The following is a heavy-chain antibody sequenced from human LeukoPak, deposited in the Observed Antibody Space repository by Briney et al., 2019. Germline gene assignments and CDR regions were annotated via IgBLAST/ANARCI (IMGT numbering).Heavy chain of an antibody. Sequence: SETLSLTCIVSGGSISIATYYWGWMRQPPGKGLEWIGSINYSGNSYYNPSLKSRVTISVDTSKNQFSLKLSSVTAADTAVYYCARGSPGFDYWGQGTLVTVPS. CDR1: GGSISIATYY. D-gene: IGHD2-15*01. V-gene: IGHV4-39*07. CDR3: ARGSPGFDY. CDR2: INYSGNS. J-gene: IGHJ4*02.